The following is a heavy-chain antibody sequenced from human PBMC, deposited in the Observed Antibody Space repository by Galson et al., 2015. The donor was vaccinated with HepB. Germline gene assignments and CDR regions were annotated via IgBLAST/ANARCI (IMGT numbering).Heavy chain of an antibody. V-gene: IGHV3-23*01. CDR3: AKCKGRASYDFWSGHHYYYYYYMDV. Sequence: SLRLSCAASGFTFSSYAMSWVRQAPGKGLEWVSVNSAGGGSTYYADSVKGRFTISRDNSKNTLYLQMNSLRADDTAVYYCAKCKGRASYDFWSGHHYYYYYYMDVWGKGTTVTVSS. D-gene: IGHD3-3*01. CDR2: NSAGGGST. J-gene: IGHJ6*03. CDR1: GFTFSSYA.